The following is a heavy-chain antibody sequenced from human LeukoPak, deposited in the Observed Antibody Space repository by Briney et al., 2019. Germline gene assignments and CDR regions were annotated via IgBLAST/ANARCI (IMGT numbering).Heavy chain of an antibody. CDR1: GFTFRNYA. D-gene: IGHD4-17*01. CDR2: SSGSGDDT. CDR3: AKFRGIPTTVTQD. V-gene: IGHV3-23*01. J-gene: IGHJ1*01. Sequence: PGGSLRLSCAASGFTFRNYAMGWVRQAPGRGLEWVSTSSGSGDDTYYADSVKGRFTISRDNSKNTLYLQMSGLRAEDTAVYYCAKFRGIPTTVTQDWGQGTLVTVSS.